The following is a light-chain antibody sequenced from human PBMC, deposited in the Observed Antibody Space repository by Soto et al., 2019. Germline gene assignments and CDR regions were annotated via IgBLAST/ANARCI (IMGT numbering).Light chain of an antibody. V-gene: IGKV3-11*01. CDR3: QQRSNWPVT. J-gene: IGKJ1*01. CDR2: DAS. Sequence: DIVLTQSPATLSLSPGERATLSCRASQSVSSYLAWYQQKPGQAPRLLIYDASSRATGIPARFSGSGSGTDFTLTIGSLETEDFAVYFCQQRSNWPVTFGQGTRVEIK. CDR1: QSVSSY.